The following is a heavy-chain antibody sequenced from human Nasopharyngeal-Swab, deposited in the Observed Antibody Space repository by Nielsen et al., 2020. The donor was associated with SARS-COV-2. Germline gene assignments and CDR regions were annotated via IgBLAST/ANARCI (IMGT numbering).Heavy chain of an antibody. CDR1: GGTFSSYA. CDR3: ARDLWLETDYYYLGMDV. CDR2: IIPILDIG. J-gene: IGHJ6*02. D-gene: IGHD6-19*01. Sequence: SVKVSCKASGGTFSSYAITWVRQAPGQGLEWMGRIIPILDIGRYAQKFQGRVTITADKSTNTAYMELSSLTSEDTAVYYCARDLWLETDYYYLGMDVWGQGTTVPSP. V-gene: IGHV1-69*04.